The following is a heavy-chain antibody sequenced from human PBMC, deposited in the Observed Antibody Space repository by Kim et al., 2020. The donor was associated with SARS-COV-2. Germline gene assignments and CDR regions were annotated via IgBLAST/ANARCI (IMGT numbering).Heavy chain of an antibody. CDR2: INPSDGGT. CDR1: GYTFTSYY. Sequence: ASVKVSCKASGYTFTSYYIHWVRQAPGQGLEWMGIINPSDGGTSYVQKFQGRVTMTRDTSTSTVYMELSSLRSEDTAMYYCARLVQSSFDPWGQGTPVT. V-gene: IGHV1-46*01. J-gene: IGHJ5*02. CDR3: ARLVQSSFDP. D-gene: IGHD2-8*01.